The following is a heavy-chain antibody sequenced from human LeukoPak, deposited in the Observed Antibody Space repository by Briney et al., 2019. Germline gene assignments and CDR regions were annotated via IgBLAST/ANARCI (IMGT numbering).Heavy chain of an antibody. D-gene: IGHD2-2*01. V-gene: IGHV3-66*01. J-gene: IGHJ4*02. Sequence: GGSLRLSCAASGFTVSSNYMSWVRQAPGKGLEWVSVIYSGGSTYYADSVKGRFTISRDNSKNTLYLQMNSLRAEDTAVYYCARGGRLAYCSSTSCPRWGQGTLVTVSS. CDR3: ARGGRLAYCSSTSCPR. CDR2: IYSGGST. CDR1: GFTVSSNY.